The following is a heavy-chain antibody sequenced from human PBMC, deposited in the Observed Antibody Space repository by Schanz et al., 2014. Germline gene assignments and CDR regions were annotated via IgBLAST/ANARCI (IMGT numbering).Heavy chain of an antibody. V-gene: IGHV3-11*01. Sequence: QVQLVESGGGLVKPGGSLRLSCAASGFIFNDYYMNWIRQAPGKGLEGRSYISRDGTTSYFADSVKGRFTIARDNAKSSLYLEMSSLRGEETAVYYCAGEKLNWEAFDIWGQGTVVSVSS. J-gene: IGHJ3*02. CDR1: GFIFNDYY. CDR3: AGEKLNWEAFDI. D-gene: IGHD7-27*01. CDR2: ISRDGTTS.